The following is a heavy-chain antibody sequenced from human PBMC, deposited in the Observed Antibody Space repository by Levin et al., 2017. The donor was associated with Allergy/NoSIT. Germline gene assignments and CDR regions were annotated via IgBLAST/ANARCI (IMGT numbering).Heavy chain of an antibody. CDR2: FSSRVPP. J-gene: IGHJ4*02. Sequence: LSLPFPFSFVFITSYCFYLVWIRQLPFPFLSFLCLFSSRVPPFYRPSLKSRVTISLDTSENQFSLRLRSVTAADTAVYFCARHFIQTATDYWGQGMLVTVSS. D-gene: IGHD5-18*01. CDR3: ARHFIQTATDY. V-gene: IGHV4-39*01. CDR1: FVFITSYCFY.